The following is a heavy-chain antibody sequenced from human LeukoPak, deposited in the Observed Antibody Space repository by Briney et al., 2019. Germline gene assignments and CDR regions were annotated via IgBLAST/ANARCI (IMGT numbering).Heavy chain of an antibody. J-gene: IGHJ4*02. CDR1: GYTFTSYD. V-gene: IGHV1-8*01. Sequence: ASVKVSRKASGYTFTSYDINWVRQATGQGLEWMGWMNPNSDNTGYAQKFQGRVTMTRNTSISTAYMELSSLRSEDTAVYYCARYLIAAAGTGIDYWGQGTLVTVSS. CDR3: ARYLIAAAGTGIDY. D-gene: IGHD6-13*01. CDR2: MNPNSDNT.